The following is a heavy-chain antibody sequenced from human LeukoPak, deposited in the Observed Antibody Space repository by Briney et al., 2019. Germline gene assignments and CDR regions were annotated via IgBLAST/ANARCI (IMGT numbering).Heavy chain of an antibody. CDR2: IRGKANSDAT. J-gene: IGHJ6*02. Sequence: QSGGSLRLSCAASGFTFSGSTIHWVRQASGKGLEWVGRIRGKANSDATTDAASVKGRLTISRDDSKNTAYLQMNSLKTEDTAVYYCTRGSLTGYYYGMDVWGQGTTVTVSS. CDR3: TRGSLTGYYYGMDV. V-gene: IGHV3-73*01. CDR1: GFTFSGST.